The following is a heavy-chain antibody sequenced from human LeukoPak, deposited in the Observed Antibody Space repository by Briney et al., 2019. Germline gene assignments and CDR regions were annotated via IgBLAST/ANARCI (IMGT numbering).Heavy chain of an antibody. J-gene: IGHJ4*02. Sequence: GGSLRLSCVASGFTFSNYWMHWVRQAPGKGLEWVSAISGRTGAKYYADSEKGRFTISRDNSKSTLYLQMDSLRAEDTAVYYCAKCGNSGCHLIDYWGQGTLVTVSS. CDR1: GFTFSNYW. CDR3: AKCGNSGCHLIDY. V-gene: IGHV3-23*01. CDR2: ISGRTGAK. D-gene: IGHD5-12*01.